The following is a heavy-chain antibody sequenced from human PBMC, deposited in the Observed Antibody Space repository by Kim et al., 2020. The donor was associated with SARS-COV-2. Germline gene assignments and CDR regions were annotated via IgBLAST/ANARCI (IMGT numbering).Heavy chain of an antibody. CDR3: ARGGEGFPFGWYFDY. V-gene: IGHV4-61*02. Sequence: SETLSLTCTVSGGSISSGSYYWSWIRQPAGKGLEWIGRIYTSGSTNYNPSLKSRVTISVDTSKNQFSLKLSSVTAADTAVYYCARGGEGFPFGWYFDYWGQGTLVTVSS. D-gene: IGHD6-19*01. J-gene: IGHJ4*02. CDR2: IYTSGST. CDR1: GGSISSGSYY.